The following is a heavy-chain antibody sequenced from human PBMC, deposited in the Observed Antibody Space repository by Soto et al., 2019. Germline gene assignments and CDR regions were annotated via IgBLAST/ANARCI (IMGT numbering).Heavy chain of an antibody. CDR2: ISYDGNNK. V-gene: IGHV3-30-3*01. CDR1: GFTYSTYT. Sequence: PGGSLRLSCAASGFTYSTYTMHWVRQAPGKGLEWVAVISYDGNNKFYADSVKGRFTISRDSTKQTLYLQMNSLRPDDTAMYYCARDGVSLIVYTWNYGTYFVFWGQGALVTVSS. CDR3: ARDGVSLIVYTWNYGTYFVF. J-gene: IGHJ4*02. D-gene: IGHD1-7*01.